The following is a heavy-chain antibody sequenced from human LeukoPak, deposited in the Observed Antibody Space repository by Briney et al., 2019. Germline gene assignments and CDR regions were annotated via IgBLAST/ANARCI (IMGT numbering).Heavy chain of an antibody. J-gene: IGHJ4*02. CDR3: AKGQNYYDGSGYYSTDY. CDR2: ISSDGVNK. V-gene: IGHV3-30*18. CDR1: GFTFSSYG. Sequence: GRSLRLSCAASGFTFSSYGMHWVRQAPGKGLEWVAVISSDGVNKYSADSVKGRFTISRDNSKNTLYLQMNSLRAEGTAVYYCAKGQNYYDGSGYYSTDYWGQGTPVTVSS. D-gene: IGHD3-22*01.